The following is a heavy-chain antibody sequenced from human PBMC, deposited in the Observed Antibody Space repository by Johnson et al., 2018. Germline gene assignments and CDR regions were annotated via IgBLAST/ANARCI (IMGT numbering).Heavy chain of an antibody. D-gene: IGHD6-6*01. V-gene: IGHV3-33*01. J-gene: IGHJ4*02. CDR3: ARELIAARHLDH. CDR2: IWIGGSHR. CDR1: GFTFSDYG. Sequence: QVQLVQSGGGVVQPGRSLRLSCAASGFTFSDYGLHWVRQAPGKGLEWVAVIWIGGSHRYHADPVKGRFTVSRDNSENTLFLQMDSLRADDTAVYYCARELIAARHLDHWGQGTLGTVSS.